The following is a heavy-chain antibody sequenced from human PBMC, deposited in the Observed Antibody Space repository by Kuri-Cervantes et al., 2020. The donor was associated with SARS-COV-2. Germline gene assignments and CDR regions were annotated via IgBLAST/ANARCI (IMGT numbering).Heavy chain of an antibody. CDR3: AKDISSGYYFDAFDI. Sequence: GESLKISCAASGFTFSSYAMRWVRQAPGKGLEWVSAISGSGGITYYADSVKGRFTISRDNSKNTLYLQMNSLTAEDTAVYYCAKDISSGYYFDAFDIWGQGTMVTVSS. J-gene: IGHJ3*02. CDR1: GFTFSSYA. CDR2: ISGSGGIT. V-gene: IGHV3-23*01. D-gene: IGHD3-22*01.